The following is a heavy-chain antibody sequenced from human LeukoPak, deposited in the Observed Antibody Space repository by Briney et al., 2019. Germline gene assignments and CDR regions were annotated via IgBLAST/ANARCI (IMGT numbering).Heavy chain of an antibody. CDR3: TSESRGGSGSYMY. J-gene: IGHJ4*02. CDR1: GYTFTGYY. V-gene: IGHV1-2*02. D-gene: IGHD3-10*01. CDR2: INPNSGGT. Sequence: ASGKVSCKASGYTFTGYYMHWVRQAPGQGLEWMGWINPNSGGTNYAQKCQGRVTMTRDTSISTAYMELSRLRSDDTAVYYCTSESRGGSGSYMYWGQGTLVTVSS.